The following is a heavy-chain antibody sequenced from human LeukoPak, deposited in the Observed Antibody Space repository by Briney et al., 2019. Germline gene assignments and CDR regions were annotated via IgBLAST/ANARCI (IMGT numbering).Heavy chain of an antibody. Sequence: ASVKVSCKASGYTFTGYYMHWVRQAPGQGLEWMGWINPNSGGTNYAQKFQGWVTMTRDTSTSTAYMELSRLRSDDTAVYYCARGKAYYYDSSGYFYSLDFQHWGQGTLVTVSS. V-gene: IGHV1-2*04. CDR3: ARGKAYYYDSSGYFYSLDFQH. D-gene: IGHD3-22*01. J-gene: IGHJ1*01. CDR1: GYTFTGYY. CDR2: INPNSGGT.